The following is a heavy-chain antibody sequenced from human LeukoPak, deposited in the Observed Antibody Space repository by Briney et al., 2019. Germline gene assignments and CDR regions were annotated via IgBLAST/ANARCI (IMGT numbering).Heavy chain of an antibody. Sequence: GGSLRLSCTASGFSFGDYCLSWVRQAPGRGLEWVGFIKSNSYGGTTEYAASVKGRFTISRDDSKSIAYLQMNSRKTEDTAVYYCARDRDWSLDYWGQGTLVTVSS. CDR2: IKSNSYGGTT. CDR1: GFSFGDYC. D-gene: IGHD3/OR15-3a*01. J-gene: IGHJ4*02. CDR3: ARDRDWSLDY. V-gene: IGHV3-49*04.